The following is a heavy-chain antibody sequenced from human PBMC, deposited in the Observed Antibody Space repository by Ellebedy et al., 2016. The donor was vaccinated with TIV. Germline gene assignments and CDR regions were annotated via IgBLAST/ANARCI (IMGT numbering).Heavy chain of an antibody. V-gene: IGHV5-51*01. Sequence: GESLKISCKGSGYSFTNYWIGWVRQMPGKGLEWMVIIRPRDSDTRYSPSFQGQVTISADKSISTAYLQWSSLKASDTAVYYCARPYCSGGSCYRDALDIWGQGTVVTVSS. CDR3: ARPYCSGGSCYRDALDI. D-gene: IGHD2-15*01. J-gene: IGHJ3*02. CDR1: GYSFTNYW. CDR2: IRPRDSDT.